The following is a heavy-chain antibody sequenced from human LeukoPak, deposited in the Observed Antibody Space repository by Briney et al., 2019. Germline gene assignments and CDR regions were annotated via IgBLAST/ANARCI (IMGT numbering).Heavy chain of an antibody. CDR3: AKDLERYRNYYFDY. CDR2: ISGSGGGT. D-gene: IGHD1-1*01. Sequence: GGSLRLSCAASGFTFSSFAMSWVRQAPDKGLEWVSTISGSGGGTYYADSVKGRFTISRDDSKNTLYLQMNSLRADDTAVYDYAKDLERYRNYYFDYWGQGNLVTVSS. CDR1: GFTFSSFA. J-gene: IGHJ4*02. V-gene: IGHV3-23*01.